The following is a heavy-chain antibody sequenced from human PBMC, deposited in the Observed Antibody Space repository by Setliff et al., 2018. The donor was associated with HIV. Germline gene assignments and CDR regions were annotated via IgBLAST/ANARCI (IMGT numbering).Heavy chain of an antibody. Sequence: GASVKVSCKASGYTFTTYSFTWVRQAPGQGLEWMGWISAFNGNTNYARKLQGRFTMTTDTSTSTAYMELRSLRSDDTAVYYCARGGYGWGDLGPVLDYWGQGTLVTVSS. J-gene: IGHJ4*02. CDR3: ARGGYGWGDLGPVLDY. CDR1: GYTFTTYS. D-gene: IGHD5-12*01. CDR2: ISAFNGNT. V-gene: IGHV1-18*01.